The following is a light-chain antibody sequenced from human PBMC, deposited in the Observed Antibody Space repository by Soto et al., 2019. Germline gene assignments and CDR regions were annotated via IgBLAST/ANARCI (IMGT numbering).Light chain of an antibody. V-gene: IGKV1-39*01. Sequence: ILLPQYPSSLSPSFREKVTITCRAIQSISSYLNWYQQKPGKAPKLLIYAASSLQSGVPSRFSGSGSGTDFTLTISSLQPEDFATYYCQQSYSTPITFGPGTRLEIK. CDR1: QSISSY. CDR3: QQSYSTPIT. CDR2: AAS. J-gene: IGKJ5*01.